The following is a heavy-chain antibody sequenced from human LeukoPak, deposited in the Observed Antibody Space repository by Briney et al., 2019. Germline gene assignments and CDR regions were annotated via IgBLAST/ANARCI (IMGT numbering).Heavy chain of an antibody. Sequence: ASVKVSCKASGYTFTGYYMHWVRQAPGQGLEWMGWINPNSGGTNYAQKFQGRVTMTRDTSISTAYMELSRLRSDDTAVYYCARDLGGFNFWSGYRHPATTDYWGQGTLVTVSS. CDR1: GYTFTGYY. V-gene: IGHV1-2*02. J-gene: IGHJ4*02. CDR2: INPNSGGT. D-gene: IGHD3-3*01. CDR3: ARDLGGFNFWSGYRHPATTDY.